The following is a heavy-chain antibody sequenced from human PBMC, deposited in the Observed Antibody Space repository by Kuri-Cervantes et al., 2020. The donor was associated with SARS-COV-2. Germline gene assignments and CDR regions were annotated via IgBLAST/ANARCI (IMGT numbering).Heavy chain of an antibody. D-gene: IGHD3-10*01. Sequence: GESLKISCAASGFTFGKYALTWVRQAPGEGLEWVSSISGNGDHINYADYVKVRLIISRENPRNTLYLQLNDLRTEDTAVFYCAKASGDIALVPITPSGWGWGPKVRPGGEFYYDSWGQGTLVTVSS. CDR3: AKASGDIALVPITPSGWGWGPKVRPGGEFYYDS. CDR1: GFTFGKYA. V-gene: IGHV3-23*01. CDR2: ISGNGDHI. J-gene: IGHJ4*02.